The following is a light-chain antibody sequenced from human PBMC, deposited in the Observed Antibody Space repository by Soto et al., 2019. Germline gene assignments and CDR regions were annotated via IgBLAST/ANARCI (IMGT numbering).Light chain of an antibody. CDR1: SSDVGGYNY. CDR3: CSYAGSYTYV. Sequence: QSALTQPRSVSASPGQSVTISCTGTSSDVGGYNYVSWFQQHPGKAPKVMIYDVSKRPSGVPDRFSGSKSGNTASLTISGLLAEDEADYYCCSYAGSYTYVFGTGTKLTVL. CDR2: DVS. J-gene: IGLJ1*01. V-gene: IGLV2-11*01.